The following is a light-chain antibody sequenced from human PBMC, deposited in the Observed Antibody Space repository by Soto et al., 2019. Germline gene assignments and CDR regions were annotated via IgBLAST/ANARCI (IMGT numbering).Light chain of an antibody. V-gene: IGKV3-20*01. J-gene: IGKJ2*02. CDR2: GAS. CDR3: QHYGSTPPCT. CDR1: QSVSSSY. Sequence: EIVLTQSPGTLSLSPGERATLSCRASQSVSSSYLAWYQQKPGQAPRLLIYGASSRATGIPDRFSGSGSGTDFTLTISRLETEDCAVYYCQHYGSTPPCTFGHGTKVEIK.